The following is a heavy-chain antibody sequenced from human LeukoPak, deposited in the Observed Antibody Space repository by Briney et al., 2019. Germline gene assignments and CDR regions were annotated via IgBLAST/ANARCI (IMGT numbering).Heavy chain of an antibody. CDR1: GGSISNSNYY. CDR3: ARPTKDTAVWVYVS. V-gene: IGHV4-39*01. CDR2: IYHNGGA. Sequence: PSETLSLTCTVSGGSISNSNYYWAWIRQPPGRGLEWIGSIYHNGGAYYNPSLKSRVSISVKTSTNQFSVRVISVTDADTAVYFCARPTKDTAVWVYVSWGERIRVTVAS. D-gene: IGHD5-18*01. J-gene: IGHJ5*02.